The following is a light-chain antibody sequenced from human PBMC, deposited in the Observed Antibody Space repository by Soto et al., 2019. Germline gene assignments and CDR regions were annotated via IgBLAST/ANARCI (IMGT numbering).Light chain of an antibody. CDR3: QQYNGYPVT. J-gene: IGKJ1*01. CDR2: KAS. V-gene: IGKV1-5*03. Sequence: DIQTTQSPSTLSASVGDRVTITCRASQSISSWLAWYQQKPKKAPKLLIYKASSLESGVPSRFSGSGSGTEFTLTISSLQPDDFATYYCQQYNGYPVTFGQGTKVEIK. CDR1: QSISSW.